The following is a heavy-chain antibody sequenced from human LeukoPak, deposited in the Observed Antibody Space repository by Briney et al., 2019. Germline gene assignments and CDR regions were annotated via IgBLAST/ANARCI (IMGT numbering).Heavy chain of an antibody. J-gene: IGHJ4*02. CDR3: ASSGYYSYFDY. CDR2: IFYSGST. V-gene: IGHV4-39*01. CDR1: GGSISSSSYY. D-gene: IGHD3-22*01. Sequence: SETLSLTCTVSGGSISSSSYYWGWIRQPPGEGLEWIGNIFYSGSTYCNPSLKSRVTISVDTSKNQFSLKLSSVTAADTAVYYCASSGYYSYFDYWGQGTLVTVSS.